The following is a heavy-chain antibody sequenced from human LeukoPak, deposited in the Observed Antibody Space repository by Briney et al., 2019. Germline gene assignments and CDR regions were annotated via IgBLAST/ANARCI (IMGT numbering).Heavy chain of an antibody. V-gene: IGHV3-23*01. CDR3: AKDQFCWVPAATNWFDP. CDR1: GFTFSSYA. Sequence: GGSLRLSCAASGFTFSSYAMSWVRQAPGKGLEWVSAISGSGGSTYYADSVKGRFTISRDNSKNTLYPQMNSLRAEDTAVYYCAKDQFCWVPAATNWFDPWGQGTLVTVSS. J-gene: IGHJ5*02. D-gene: IGHD2-2*01. CDR2: ISGSGGST.